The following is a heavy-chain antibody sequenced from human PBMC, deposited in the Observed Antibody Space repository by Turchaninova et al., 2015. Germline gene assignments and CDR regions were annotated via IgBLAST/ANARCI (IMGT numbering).Heavy chain of an antibody. CDR2: IYPCDSDT. Sequence: EVPLVQSGAEWKEPGESLRISCMGSGSTFSNYWFGWVCQMPGKGREWMWVIYPCDSDTRYSPAFQRQFTISADKSIATAYLQWSTLETSDTAIYYCARHGCSGGSCYSGFDSWGQGSLVTVSS. CDR1: GSTFSNYW. CDR3: ARHGCSGGSCYSGFDS. V-gene: IGHV5-51*01. J-gene: IGHJ4*02. D-gene: IGHD2-15*01.